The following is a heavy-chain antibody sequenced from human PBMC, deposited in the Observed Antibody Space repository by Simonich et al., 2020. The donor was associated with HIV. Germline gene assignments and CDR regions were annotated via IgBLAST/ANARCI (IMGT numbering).Heavy chain of an antibody. J-gene: IGHJ1*01. CDR2: INHSRST. V-gene: IGHV4-34*01. D-gene: IGHD6-13*01. CDR3: ARLTAGGLGEYFQH. CDR1: GGSFSGYN. Sequence: QVQLQQWGAGLLKPSETLSLTCAVYGGSFSGYNWSWIRPPPGKGLEWIGEINHSRSTNYNPSLKSRVTISVDTSKNQFSLKLSSVTAADTAVYYCARLTAGGLGEYFQHWGQGTLVTVSS.